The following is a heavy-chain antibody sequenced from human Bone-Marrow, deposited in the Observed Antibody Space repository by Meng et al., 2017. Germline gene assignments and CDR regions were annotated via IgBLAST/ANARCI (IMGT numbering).Heavy chain of an antibody. J-gene: IGHJ4*02. Sequence: ASVKVSCKASGYTFTGYYMHWVRQAPGQGLEWMGRINPNSGGTNYAQKFQGRVTMTRDTSISTAYMELSGLASEDTAVYYCARNKPSTGDFDFWGQGTLVTVSS. CDR2: INPNSGGT. CDR1: GYTFTGYY. CDR3: ARNKPSTGDFDF. V-gene: IGHV1-2*06. D-gene: IGHD1-1*01.